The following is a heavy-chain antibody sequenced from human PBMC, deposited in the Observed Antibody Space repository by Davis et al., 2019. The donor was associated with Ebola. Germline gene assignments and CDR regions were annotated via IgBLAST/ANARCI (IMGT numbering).Heavy chain of an antibody. CDR3: ARGDEYLMATMWYYYGMDV. D-gene: IGHD5-12*01. CDR1: GYTFTDYY. V-gene: IGHV1-2*02. J-gene: IGHJ6*02. Sequence: ASVKVSCKASGYTFTDYYIHWVRQAPGQGLEWMGWINPNSGGTNYAQKFQGRVTMTRDTSISTAYMELSRLRSDDTAVYYCARGDEYLMATMWYYYGMDVWGQGTTVTVSS. CDR2: INPNSGGT.